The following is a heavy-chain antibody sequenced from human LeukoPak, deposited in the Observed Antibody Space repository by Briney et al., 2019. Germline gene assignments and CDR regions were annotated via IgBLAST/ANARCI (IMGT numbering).Heavy chain of an antibody. J-gene: IGHJ3*02. CDR3: ARESFSENAFDI. CDR1: GFTFSGYA. Sequence: GGSLRLSCAAFGFTFSGYAMHWVRQAPGKGLEYVSAISSNGGSTYYANSVKGRFTISRDNSKNTLYLQMGSLRAEDMAVYYCARESFSENAFDIWGQGTMVTVSS. V-gene: IGHV3-64*01. D-gene: IGHD3-10*01. CDR2: ISSNGGST.